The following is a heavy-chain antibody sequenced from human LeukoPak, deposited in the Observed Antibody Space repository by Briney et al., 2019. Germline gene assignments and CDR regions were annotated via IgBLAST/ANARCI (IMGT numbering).Heavy chain of an antibody. D-gene: IGHD3-22*01. CDR1: GFTFINHA. Sequence: PGASLRLSCAASGFTFINHAMSWVRQAPGKGLEWVSGIKGRFIISRDNFKNTLYLQVNSLRAEDTAEYYCARHYDKSALRYFDYWGQGILAIVSS. CDR3: ARHYDKSALRYFDY. V-gene: IGHV3-23*01. CDR2: I. J-gene: IGHJ4*02.